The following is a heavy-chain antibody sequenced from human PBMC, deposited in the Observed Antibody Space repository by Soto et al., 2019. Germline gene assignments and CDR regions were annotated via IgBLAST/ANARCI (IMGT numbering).Heavy chain of an antibody. CDR3: ARGGYYDYVWGSYPSPDAFDI. Sequence: PGGSLRLSCAASGFTFSSYEMNWVRQAPGKGLEWVSYISSSGSTLYYADSVKGRFTISRDNAKNSLYLQMNSLRAEDTAVYYCARGGYYDYVWGSYPSPDAFDIWGQGTMVTVSS. D-gene: IGHD3-16*02. CDR2: ISSSGSTL. J-gene: IGHJ3*02. CDR1: GFTFSSYE. V-gene: IGHV3-48*03.